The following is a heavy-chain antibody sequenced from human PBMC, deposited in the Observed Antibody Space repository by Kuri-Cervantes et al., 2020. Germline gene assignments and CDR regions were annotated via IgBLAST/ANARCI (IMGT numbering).Heavy chain of an antibody. V-gene: IGHV1-18*01. CDR2: ISAYNGNT. D-gene: IGHD6-19*01. CDR3: ARDRSNLAVAGDFDY. CDR1: GYTFTSYD. Sequence: ASVKVSCKASGYTFTSYDINWVRQAPGQGLEWMGWISAYNGNTNYAQKLQGRVTMTTDTSTSTAYMELRSLRSDDTAVYYCARDRSNLAVAGDFDYWGQGTLVTVSS. J-gene: IGHJ4*02.